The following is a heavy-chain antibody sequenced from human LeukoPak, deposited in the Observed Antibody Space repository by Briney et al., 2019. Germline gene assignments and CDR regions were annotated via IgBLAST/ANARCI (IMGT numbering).Heavy chain of an antibody. CDR3: AVRDSSGSLIFDY. CDR1: GGSFSGYY. J-gene: IGHJ4*02. V-gene: IGHV4-34*01. Sequence: PSETLSLTCAVYGGSFSGYYWSWIRQPPGKGLEWIGEINHSGSTNYNPSPKSRVTISVDTSKNQFSLKLSSVTAADTAVYYCAVRDSSGSLIFDYWGQGTLVTVSS. CDR2: INHSGST. D-gene: IGHD3-22*01.